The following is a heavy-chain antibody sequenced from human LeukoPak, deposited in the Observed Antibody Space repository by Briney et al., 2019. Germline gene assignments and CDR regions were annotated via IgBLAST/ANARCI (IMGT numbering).Heavy chain of an antibody. J-gene: IGHJ4*02. CDR1: GFTFSSYA. V-gene: IGHV3-23*01. CDR3: AKVTTMIVVVSALGY. Sequence: GGSLRLSCAASGFTFSSYAMSWVRQAPGKGLEWVSAISGSGGSTYYADSVKGRFTIYRDNSKNTLYLQMNSLRAEDTAVYYCAKVTTMIVVVSALGYWGQGTLVTVSS. CDR2: ISGSGGST. D-gene: IGHD3-22*01.